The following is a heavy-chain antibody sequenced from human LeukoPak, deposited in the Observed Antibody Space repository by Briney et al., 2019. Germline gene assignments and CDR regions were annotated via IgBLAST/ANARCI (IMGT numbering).Heavy chain of an antibody. CDR2: INPNRGVA. V-gene: IGHV1-2*02. CDR1: GYNFIDYY. Sequence: ASVRVSCKASGYNFIDYYIHWVRHAPGQGLEWLGWINPNRGVAKYAQKFQGSVSMTRDTSIRTAYMELTRLRYDDTAVYYCARDEGITGRYDYWGQGSLVTVSS. CDR3: ARDEGITGRYDY. D-gene: IGHD1-20*01. J-gene: IGHJ4*02.